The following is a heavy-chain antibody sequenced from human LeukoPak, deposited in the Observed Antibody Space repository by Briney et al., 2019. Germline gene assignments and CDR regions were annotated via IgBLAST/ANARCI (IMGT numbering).Heavy chain of an antibody. CDR1: GGSISSYY. V-gene: IGHV4-59*08. D-gene: IGHD1-26*01. Sequence: SETLSLTCTVSGGSISSYYWSWIRQPPGKGLEWIGYIYYSGSTNYNPSLKSRVTISVDTSKNQFSLNLRSVTAADTAVYYCAVGATTWSGARAYYFDYWGQGTLVTVSS. J-gene: IGHJ4*02. CDR2: IYYSGST. CDR3: AVGATTWSGARAYYFDY.